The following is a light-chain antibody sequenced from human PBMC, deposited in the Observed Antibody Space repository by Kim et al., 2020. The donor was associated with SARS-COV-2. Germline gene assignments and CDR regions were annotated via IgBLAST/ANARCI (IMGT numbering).Light chain of an antibody. Sequence: DIHMTQSPATLSAVVGDRVTITCRASQSISTWVAWYQQKPGKAPNLLIYKASILETGVPSRFSGSGSGTDFTLTISSLQPADFGTYYCQHYNAYPWTFGQGTKVDIK. V-gene: IGKV1-5*03. CDR1: QSISTW. CDR2: KAS. J-gene: IGKJ1*01. CDR3: QHYNAYPWT.